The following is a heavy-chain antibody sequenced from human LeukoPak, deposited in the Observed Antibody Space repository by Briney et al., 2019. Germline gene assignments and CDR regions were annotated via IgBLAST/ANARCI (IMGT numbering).Heavy chain of an antibody. V-gene: IGHV3-21*01. Sequence: GGSLRLSCAASGFTLSSFSLNWVRQAPGKGLEWVSSISSSSSFIYYADSVKGRFTISRDNAKNSLYLQMNSLRAEDTAVYYCARDNQPGIAAYWGQGTLVTVSS. D-gene: IGHD6-13*01. CDR1: GFTLSSFS. CDR2: ISSSSSFI. J-gene: IGHJ4*02. CDR3: ARDNQPGIAAY.